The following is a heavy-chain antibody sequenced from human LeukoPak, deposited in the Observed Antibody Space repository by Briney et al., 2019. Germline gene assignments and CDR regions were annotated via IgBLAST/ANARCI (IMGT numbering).Heavy chain of an antibody. Sequence: GGSLRLSCAASGFTFTSYWMHWVRQAPGKGLVWVSRVDGDGSTTTYADSVQGRFTISRDNAKTTLYLQMNSLRAEDTAVYYCARPQHGDLYAFDIWGQGTMVTVSS. D-gene: IGHD4-17*01. J-gene: IGHJ3*02. CDR1: GFTFTSYW. CDR3: ARPQHGDLYAFDI. V-gene: IGHV3-74*01. CDR2: VDGDGSTT.